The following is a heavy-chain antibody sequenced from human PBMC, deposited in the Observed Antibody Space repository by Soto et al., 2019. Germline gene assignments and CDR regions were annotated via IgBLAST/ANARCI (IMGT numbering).Heavy chain of an antibody. D-gene: IGHD2-2*01. J-gene: IGHJ4*02. Sequence: GASVKVSCKASGYTFTGYYMHWVRQAPGQGLEWMGWINPNSGGTNYAQKFQGRVTMTRDTSISTAYMELSRLRSDDTAVYYCARVWDIVVVPAAIQGTPFDYWGQGTLVTVSS. CDR2: INPNSGGT. CDR3: ARVWDIVVVPAAIQGTPFDY. CDR1: GYTFTGYY. V-gene: IGHV1-2*02.